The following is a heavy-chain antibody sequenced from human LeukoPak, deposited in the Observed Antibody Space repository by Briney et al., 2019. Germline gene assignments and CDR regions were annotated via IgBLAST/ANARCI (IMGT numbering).Heavy chain of an antibody. CDR3: ARDRPSGWDL. CDR1: GFTFSSYA. V-gene: IGHV3-30*04. Sequence: GGSLRLSCAASGFTFSSYAMHWVRQAPGKGLEWVAVISYDGSNKYYADSVKGRFTISRDNSKNTLYLQVNSLRAEDTAVYYCARDRPSGWDLWGLGTLVTVSS. CDR2: ISYDGSNK. D-gene: IGHD6-19*01. J-gene: IGHJ5*02.